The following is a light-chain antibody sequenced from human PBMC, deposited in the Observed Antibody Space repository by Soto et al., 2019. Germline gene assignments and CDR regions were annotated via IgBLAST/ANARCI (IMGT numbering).Light chain of an antibody. CDR1: SSDVGGYDY. CDR3: SSYAGRVL. J-gene: IGLJ2*01. Sequence: QSALTQPPSASGAPGQSVTISCTGTSSDVGGYDYVSWYQQHPGKAPKLMIYEVSKRPSGVPDRFSGSKSGNTASLPVSGLQAEDEADYYGSSYAGRVLFGGGTKLTVL. CDR2: EVS. V-gene: IGLV2-8*01.